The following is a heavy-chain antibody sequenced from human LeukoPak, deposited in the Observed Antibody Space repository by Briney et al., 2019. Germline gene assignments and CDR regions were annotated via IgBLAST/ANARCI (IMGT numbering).Heavy chain of an antibody. J-gene: IGHJ4*02. CDR2: ISISGSKT. V-gene: IGHV3-23*01. Sequence: GGSLRLSCAASAVDFSSDAMSWGRQAPGKGLEWVSAISISGSKTYYADSVKGRFTISRDNSKNTLYLQMNSLRAEDTAVYYCANEIRPNDYWGQGTQVTVSS. D-gene: IGHD4-17*01. CDR3: ANEIRPNDY. CDR1: AVDFSSDA.